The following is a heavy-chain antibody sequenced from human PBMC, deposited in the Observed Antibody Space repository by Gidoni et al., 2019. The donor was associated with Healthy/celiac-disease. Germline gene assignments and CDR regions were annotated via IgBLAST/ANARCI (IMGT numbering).Heavy chain of an antibody. D-gene: IGHD4-4*01. CDR2: IDPSDSYT. CDR1: GYSFTSYW. CDR3: ARHIVEGDSNYVARSFDY. J-gene: IGHJ4*02. V-gene: IGHV5-10-1*03. Sequence: EVQLVQSGAEVKKPGESLRISCKGSGYSFTSYWISWVRQMPGKGLEWMGRIDPSDSYTNYSPSFQGHVTISADKSISTAYLQWSSLKASDTAMYYCARHIVEGDSNYVARSFDYWGQGTLVTVSS.